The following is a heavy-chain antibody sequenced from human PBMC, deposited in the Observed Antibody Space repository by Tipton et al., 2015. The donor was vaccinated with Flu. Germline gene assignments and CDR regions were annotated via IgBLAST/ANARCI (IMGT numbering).Heavy chain of an antibody. D-gene: IGHD4-11*01. CDR2: IYNNQYT. J-gene: IGHJ5*02. CDR1: GGFVSSYY. CDR3: ARRDFSNYVSDPKNWFDP. Sequence: LRLSCTVSGGFVSSYYWNWIRQPPGKGLEWIGYIYNNQYTKYNPSLKSRVTISVDTSKNQFSLEMRSVTAADMAVYYCARRDFSNYVSDPKNWFDPWGQGTLVTVSS. V-gene: IGHV4-4*09.